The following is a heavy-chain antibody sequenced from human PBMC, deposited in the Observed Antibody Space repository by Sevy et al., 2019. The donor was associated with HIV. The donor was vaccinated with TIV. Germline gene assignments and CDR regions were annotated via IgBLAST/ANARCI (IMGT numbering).Heavy chain of an antibody. D-gene: IGHD3-22*01. Sequence: VGSLRLSCAASGFTFSSYAMSWVRQAPGKGLEWVSAISGSGGSTYYADSVKGRFTISRDNSKNTLYLQMNSLRAEDTAVYYCAKVVTMIVVVTNDAFDIWGQGTMVTVSS. CDR3: AKVVTMIVVVTNDAFDI. CDR1: GFTFSSYA. J-gene: IGHJ3*02. V-gene: IGHV3-23*01. CDR2: ISGSGGST.